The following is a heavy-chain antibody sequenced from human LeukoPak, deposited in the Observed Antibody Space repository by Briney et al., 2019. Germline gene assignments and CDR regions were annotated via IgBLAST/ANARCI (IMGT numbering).Heavy chain of an antibody. Sequence: SQTLSLTCDVSGDSVSNKNGAWNWIRQSPSRGLEWLGRTYFRSEWHTDYAVSVKGRIAITEDTSKNQFSLQLASVTPEDTAVYYCASGWALSWGQGSLVTVSS. D-gene: IGHD1-26*01. CDR3: ASGWALS. CDR2: TYFRSEWHT. CDR1: GDSVSNKNGA. V-gene: IGHV6-1*01. J-gene: IGHJ5*02.